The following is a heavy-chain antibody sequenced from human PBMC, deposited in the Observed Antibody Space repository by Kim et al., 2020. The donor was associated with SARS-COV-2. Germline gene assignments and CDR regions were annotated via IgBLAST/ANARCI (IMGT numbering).Heavy chain of an antibody. Sequence: GGSLRLSCAASGFTFSSYWMHWVRQVSGKGLTWVSHIKSDGSTTTYADSVKGRFTISRDNTKNMLYLQMNSLRAEDTAVYYCARLNYGSGSCYSYVGNYGMDVWGHGTTVTVSS. D-gene: IGHD3-10*01. CDR2: IKSDGSTT. CDR1: GFTFSSYW. J-gene: IGHJ6*02. CDR3: ARLNYGSGSCYSYVGNYGMDV. V-gene: IGHV3-74*03.